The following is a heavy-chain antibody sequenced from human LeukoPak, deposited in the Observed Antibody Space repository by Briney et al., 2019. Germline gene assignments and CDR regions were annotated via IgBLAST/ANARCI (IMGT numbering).Heavy chain of an antibody. CDR2: INTSGGTT. CDR1: GYTLTRYY. J-gene: IGHJ4*02. CDR3: AREYVGLGYFDY. V-gene: IGHV1-46*01. Sequence: ASLKVSCMASGYTLTRYYMHWVRPAPAQGLEWMGIINTSGGTTSYAQKFQGRVTMTRDTSTSTVYMELSSLTSEDTALYYCAREYVGLGYFDYWGQGTLVTVSS. D-gene: IGHD2-15*01.